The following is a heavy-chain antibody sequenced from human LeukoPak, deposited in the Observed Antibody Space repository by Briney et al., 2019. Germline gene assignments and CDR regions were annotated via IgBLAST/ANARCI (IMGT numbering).Heavy chain of an antibody. CDR2: ISYDGSNK. CDR1: GFTFSSYG. J-gene: IGHJ4*02. Sequence: GGSLRLSCAASGFTFSSYGMHWVHQAPGKGLEWVAVISYDGSNKYYADSVKGRFTISRDNSKNTLYLQMNSLRAEDTAVYYCAKAYTFGELPRFDYWGQGTLVTVSS. D-gene: IGHD3-10*01. CDR3: AKAYTFGELPRFDY. V-gene: IGHV3-30*18.